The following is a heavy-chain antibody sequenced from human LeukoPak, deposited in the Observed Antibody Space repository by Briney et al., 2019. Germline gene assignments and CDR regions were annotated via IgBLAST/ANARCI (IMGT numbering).Heavy chain of an antibody. CDR3: ARWKVIIGGYSYGQAGGYFDY. D-gene: IGHD5-18*01. Sequence: PSETLSLTCTVSGGSISSSSYYWGWIRQPPGKGLEWIGSIYYSGSTYYNPSLKSRVTISVDTSKNQFSLKLSSVTAADTAVYYCARWKVIIGGYSYGQAGGYFDYWGQGTLVTVSS. J-gene: IGHJ4*02. V-gene: IGHV4-39*01. CDR2: IYYSGST. CDR1: GGSISSSSYY.